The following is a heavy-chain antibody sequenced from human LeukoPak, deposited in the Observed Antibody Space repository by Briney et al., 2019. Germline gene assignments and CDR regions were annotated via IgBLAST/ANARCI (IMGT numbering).Heavy chain of an antibody. CDR1: GGSISSGDYY. CDR2: IYYSGST. Sequence: SETLSLTCTVSGGSISSGDYYWSWIRQPPGKGLEWIGYIYYSGSTYYNPSLKSRVTISVDTSKNQFSLKLSSVTAADTAVYYCSTAGDMVRGVTPGDAFDIWGQGTMVTVSS. D-gene: IGHD3-10*01. V-gene: IGHV4-30-4*01. CDR3: STAGDMVRGVTPGDAFDI. J-gene: IGHJ3*02.